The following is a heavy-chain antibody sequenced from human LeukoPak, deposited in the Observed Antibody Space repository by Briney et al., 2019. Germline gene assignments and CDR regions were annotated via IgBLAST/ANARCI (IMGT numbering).Heavy chain of an antibody. V-gene: IGHV3-53*01. D-gene: IGHD2-21*02. CDR2: IYSGGST. CDR1: GFTVSSNY. Sequence: PEGSLRLSCAASGFTVSSNYMSWVRQAPGKGLEWVSVIYSGGSTYYADSVKGRFTISRDNSKNTLYLQMNSLRAEDTAVYYCARDAPYCGGDCLTWGQGTLVTVSS. CDR3: ARDAPYCGGDCLT. J-gene: IGHJ5*02.